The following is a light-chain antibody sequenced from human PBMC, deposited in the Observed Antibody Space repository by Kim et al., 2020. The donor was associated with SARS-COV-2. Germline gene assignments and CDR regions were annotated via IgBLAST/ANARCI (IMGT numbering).Light chain of an antibody. V-gene: IGKV3-15*01. Sequence: CPGERATLARRASQSVSSNLAWYQQKPGQAPRLLIYGASTRATGIPARFSGSGSGTEFTLTISSLQSEDFAVYYCQQYNNWPPWTFGQGTKVDIK. CDR3: QQYNNWPPWT. J-gene: IGKJ1*01. CDR2: GAS. CDR1: QSVSSN.